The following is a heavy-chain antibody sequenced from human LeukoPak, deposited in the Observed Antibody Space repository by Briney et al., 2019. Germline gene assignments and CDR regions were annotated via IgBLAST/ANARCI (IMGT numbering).Heavy chain of an antibody. V-gene: IGHV3-66*02. CDR3: ASPGRSRLNWYFDL. Sequence: GGSLRLSCAASGFTVSGNYMSWVRQAPGKGLEWVSVIYSGGSTNYADSVKGRFTISRDNSKNTLFLQMNSLRAEDTAVYYCASPGRSRLNWYFDLWGRGTLVTVSS. CDR2: IYSGGST. CDR1: GFTVSGNY. J-gene: IGHJ2*01.